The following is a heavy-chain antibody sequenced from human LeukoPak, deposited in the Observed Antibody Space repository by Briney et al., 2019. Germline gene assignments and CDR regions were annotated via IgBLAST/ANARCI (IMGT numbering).Heavy chain of an antibody. V-gene: IGHV3-66*01. CDR3: AKSIAARYGLFDAFDI. J-gene: IGHJ3*02. Sequence: AGGSLRLSCAASGFSFSSYGMTWVRQAPGKGLEWVSVIYSGGSSYYADSVKGRFTISRDNSKNTLYLQMNSLRAEDTAVYYCAKSIAARYGLFDAFDIWGQGTMVTVSS. D-gene: IGHD6-6*01. CDR1: GFSFSSYG. CDR2: IYSGGSS.